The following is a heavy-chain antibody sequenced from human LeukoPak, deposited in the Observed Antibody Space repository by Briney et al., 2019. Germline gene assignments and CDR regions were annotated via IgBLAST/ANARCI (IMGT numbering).Heavy chain of an antibody. V-gene: IGHV3-23*01. Sequence: GGSLRLSCAASGFTFSSYGMSWVRQAPGKGLEWVSAISGSGGSTYYADSVKGRFTISRDNSKNTLYLQMNSLRAEDTAVHYCAKSPGYSSSNWFDPWGQGTLVTVSS. J-gene: IGHJ5*02. D-gene: IGHD6-6*01. CDR1: GFTFSSYG. CDR2: ISGSGGST. CDR3: AKSPGYSSSNWFDP.